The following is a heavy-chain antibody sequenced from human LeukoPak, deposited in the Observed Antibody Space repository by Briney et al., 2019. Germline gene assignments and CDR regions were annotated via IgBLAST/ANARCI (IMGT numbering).Heavy chain of an antibody. J-gene: IGHJ3*02. CDR3: ARDKKQWLVRGGWNAFDI. Sequence: PGGSLRLSCAASGFTFSSYEMNWVRQAPGKGLEWVSYISSSGSTIYYADSVKGRFTISRDNAKNSLYLQMNSLRAEDTAVYYCARDKKQWLVRGGWNAFDIWGQGTMVTVSS. V-gene: IGHV3-48*03. CDR2: ISSSGSTI. D-gene: IGHD6-19*01. CDR1: GFTFSSYE.